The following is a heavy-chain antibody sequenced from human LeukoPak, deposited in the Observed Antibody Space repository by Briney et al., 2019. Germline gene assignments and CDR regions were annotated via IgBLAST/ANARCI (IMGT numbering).Heavy chain of an antibody. J-gene: IGHJ6*03. CDR1: GFTFTNAW. CDR2: IKSKTDGGTT. Sequence: GGSLRLSCAASGFTFTNAWMSWVRQAPGKGLEWVGRIKSKTDGGTTDYAAPVKGRFTISRDDSKHTLYLQMNNLKTEDTAVYYSSTDDKGSGSYYYYYYMDVWGKGTTVTVSS. D-gene: IGHD1-26*01. V-gene: IGHV3-15*01. CDR3: STDDKGSGSYYYYYYMDV.